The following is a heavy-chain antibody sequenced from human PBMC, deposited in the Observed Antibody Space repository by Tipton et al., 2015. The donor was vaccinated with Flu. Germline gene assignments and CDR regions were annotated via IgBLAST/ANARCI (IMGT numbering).Heavy chain of an antibody. CDR1: GGSFSGYY. CDR2: INHSGST. Sequence: TLSLTCAVYGGSFSGYYWSWIRQPPGKGLEWIGEINHSGSTNYNPSLKSRVTISGDTSKNQFSLKLSSVTAADTAVYYCARDRGWPASLDYWGQGILVTVSS. V-gene: IGHV4-34*01. D-gene: IGHD3-10*01. CDR3: ARDRGWPASLDY. J-gene: IGHJ4*02.